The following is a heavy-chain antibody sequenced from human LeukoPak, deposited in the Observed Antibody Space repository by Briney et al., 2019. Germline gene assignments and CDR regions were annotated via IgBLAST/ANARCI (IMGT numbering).Heavy chain of an antibody. V-gene: IGHV4-31*03. CDR3: ARDKRHYYDSSGYTDY. CDR2: IYYSGST. CDR1: GGSISSGGYY. J-gene: IGHJ4*02. D-gene: IGHD3-22*01. Sequence: SETLSLTCTVSGGSISSGGYYWSWIRQHPGKGLEWIGYIYYSGSTYYNPSLKSRVTISVDTSKNQFSLKLSSVTAADTAVYYCARDKRHYYDSSGYTDYWGQGTLVTVSS.